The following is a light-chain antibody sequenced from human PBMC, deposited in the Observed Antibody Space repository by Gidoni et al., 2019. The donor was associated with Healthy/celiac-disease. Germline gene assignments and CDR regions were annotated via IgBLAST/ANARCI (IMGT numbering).Light chain of an antibody. V-gene: IGLV3-1*01. CDR3: QAWDSRTASVV. Sequence: SSALTQPPSVSVSPGQTASITCAGDKLVDKYACWYQQKPGKSPVRVIYQESKRPSGIPERLSGSNAGNTATLTISGTQAREEADYYWQAWDSRTASVVFGGGTKLTVL. CDR2: QES. CDR1: KLVDKY. J-gene: IGLJ2*01.